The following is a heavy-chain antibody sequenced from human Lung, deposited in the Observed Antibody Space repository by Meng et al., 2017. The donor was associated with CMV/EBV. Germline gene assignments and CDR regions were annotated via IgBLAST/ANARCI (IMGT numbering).Heavy chain of an antibody. CDR1: GFRFSSYW. V-gene: IGHV3-74*01. D-gene: IGHD5-18*01. J-gene: IGHJ6*02. CDR3: ARDDGSYGSLNGMDV. CDR2: LNSDGSGT. Sequence: GGSLRLXXAASGFRFSSYWMHWVRQAPGKGLVWVSRLNSDGSGTSSADSVKGRFTISRDNAKNTVYLQMNNLRAEDTAIYYCARDDGSYGSLNGMDVWGRGTXVNVYS.